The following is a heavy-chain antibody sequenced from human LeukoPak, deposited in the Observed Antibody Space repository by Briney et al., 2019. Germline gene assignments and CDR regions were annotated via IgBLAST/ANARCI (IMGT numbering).Heavy chain of an antibody. J-gene: IGHJ5*02. D-gene: IGHD4-11*01. CDR3: ARVGRVASGLQNWFDP. CDR2: IYYSGST. CDR1: GGSISSSSYY. Sequence: SETLSLTCTVSGGSISSSSYYWGWIRQPPGKGLEWIGSIYYSGSTYYNPSLKSRVTISVDTSKNQFSLKLSSVTAADTAVYYCARVGRVASGLQNWFDPWGQGTLVTVSS. V-gene: IGHV4-39*07.